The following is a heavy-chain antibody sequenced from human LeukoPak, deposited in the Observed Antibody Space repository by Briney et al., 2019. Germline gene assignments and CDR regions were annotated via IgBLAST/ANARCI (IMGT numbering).Heavy chain of an antibody. Sequence: PGGSLRLSCAASEFSVGSNYMTWVRQAPGKGLEWVSVVSGSGGRTYYADSVKGRFTISRDNSKNTLFLQMNSLRAEDTAVYYCAKVREDIVVVVAATDPLDYWGQGTLVTVSS. V-gene: IGHV3-23*01. D-gene: IGHD2-15*01. J-gene: IGHJ4*02. CDR1: EFSVGSNY. CDR3: AKVREDIVVVVAATDPLDY. CDR2: VSGSGGRT.